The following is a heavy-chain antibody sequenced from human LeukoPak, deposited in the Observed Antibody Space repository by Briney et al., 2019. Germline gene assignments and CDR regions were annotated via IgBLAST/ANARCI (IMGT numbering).Heavy chain of an antibody. Sequence: SETLSLTCTVSGGSISSYYWSWIRQPPGKGLEWIGYIYYSGSTNYNPSLKSRVTISVDTSKNQFSLKLSSVTAADTAVYYCARFTWIHWFDPWGQGTLVTVSS. CDR1: GGSISSYY. V-gene: IGHV4-59*01. CDR2: IYYSGST. CDR3: ARFTWIHWFDP. J-gene: IGHJ5*02. D-gene: IGHD3-16*01.